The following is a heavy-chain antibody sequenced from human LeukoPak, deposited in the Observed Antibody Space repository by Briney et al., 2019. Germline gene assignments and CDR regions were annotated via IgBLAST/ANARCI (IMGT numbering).Heavy chain of an antibody. CDR2: IIPIFGTA. CDR1: GGTFSSYA. CDR3: ASEVKKGRYTAYSGSDYYYYYMDV. Sequence: ASVKVSCKASGGTFSSYAISWVRQAPGQGLEWMGGIIPIFGTANYAQKFQGRVTITADESTSTAYMELSSLRSEDTAVYYCASEVKKGRYTAYSGSDYYYYYMDVWGKGTTVTVSS. D-gene: IGHD1-26*01. J-gene: IGHJ6*03. V-gene: IGHV1-69*13.